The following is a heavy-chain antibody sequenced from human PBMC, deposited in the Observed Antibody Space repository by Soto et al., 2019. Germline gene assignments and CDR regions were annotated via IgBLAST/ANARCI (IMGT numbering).Heavy chain of an antibody. V-gene: IGHV3-21*01. CDR3: ARESEDLTSNFDY. J-gene: IGHJ4*02. Sequence: GGSLRLSCAASGFTFTRYSMNWVRQAPGKGLEWVSSISSTTNYIYYADSMKGRFTVSRDNAKNTVYLEMNSLSAEDTALYYCARESEDLTSNFDYWGQGTLVTVSS. CDR1: GFTFTRYS. CDR2: ISSTTNYI.